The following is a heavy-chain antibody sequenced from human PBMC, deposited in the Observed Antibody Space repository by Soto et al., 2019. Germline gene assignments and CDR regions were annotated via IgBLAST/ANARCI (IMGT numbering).Heavy chain of an antibody. CDR2: IIPILGIA. V-gene: IGHV1-69*02. CDR3: ARARYSSGWQYYFDY. J-gene: IGHJ4*02. D-gene: IGHD6-19*01. CDR1: GGTFSSYT. Sequence: QVQLVQSGAEVKKPGSSVKVSCKASGGTFSSYTISWVRQAPGQGLEWMGRIIPILGIANYAQKFQGRVTITADKSTSTAYMELSSLRSEDTAVYYCARARYSSGWQYYFDYWGQGTLVTVSS.